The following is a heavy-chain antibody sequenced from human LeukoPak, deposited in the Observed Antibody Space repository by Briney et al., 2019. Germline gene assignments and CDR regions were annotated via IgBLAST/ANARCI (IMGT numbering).Heavy chain of an antibody. CDR2: IYYSGST. CDR1: GGSISSHY. CDR3: ARTHVAGYFDY. V-gene: IGHV4-59*08. J-gene: IGHJ4*02. D-gene: IGHD6-19*01. Sequence: KPSETLSLTCTVSGGSISSHYWSWIRQPPGKGLEWIGYIYYSGSTNYNPSLKSRVTISVDTSKNQFSLKLSSVTAADTAVYYCARTHVAGYFDYWGQGTLVTVSS.